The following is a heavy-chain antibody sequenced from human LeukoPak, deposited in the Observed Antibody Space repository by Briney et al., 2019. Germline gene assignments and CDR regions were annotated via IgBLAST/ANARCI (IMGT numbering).Heavy chain of an antibody. J-gene: IGHJ4*02. CDR1: GITFSSFE. Sequence: GGSLRLSCAASGITFSSFEMNWVRQAPGKGLQWVSYISSSSSTIYYADSVKGRFTISRDNAKNSLYLQMNILRAEDTAVYYCCGNSFGHRGQGTLVTVSS. V-gene: IGHV3-48*03. CDR2: ISSSSSTI. CDR3: CGNSFGH.